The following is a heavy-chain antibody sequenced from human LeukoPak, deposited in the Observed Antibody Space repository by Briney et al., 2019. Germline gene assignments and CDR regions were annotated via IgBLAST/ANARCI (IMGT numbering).Heavy chain of an antibody. CDR3: ARGRAPGYARRAFDI. D-gene: IGHD2-8*01. CDR1: GGSFSGYY. V-gene: IGHV4-34*01. CDR2: INHSGST. Sequence: PSETLSLTCAVYGGSFSGYYWSLIRQPPGKGLEWIGEINHSGSTNYNPSLKSRVTISVDTSKNQFSLKLSSVTAADTAVYYCARGRAPGYARRAFDIWGQGTMVAVSS. J-gene: IGHJ3*02.